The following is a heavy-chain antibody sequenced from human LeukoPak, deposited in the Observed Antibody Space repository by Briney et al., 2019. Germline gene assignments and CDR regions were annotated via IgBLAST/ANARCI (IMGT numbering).Heavy chain of an antibody. CDR3: ARLYSGSWYNWFDP. CDR1: GGSFSGYY. Sequence: SETLSLTCAVYGGSFSGYYWSWIRLPPGKGLEWIGEINHSGSTNYNPSLKSRVTISVDTSKNQFSLKLSSVTAADTAVYYCARLYSGSWYNWFDPWGQGTLVTVSS. V-gene: IGHV4-34*01. D-gene: IGHD6-13*01. J-gene: IGHJ5*02. CDR2: INHSGST.